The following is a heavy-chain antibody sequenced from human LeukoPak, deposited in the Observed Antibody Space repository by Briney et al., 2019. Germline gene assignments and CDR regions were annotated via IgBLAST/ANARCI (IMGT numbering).Heavy chain of an antibody. Sequence: GGSLRLSCAASGFTFSSYAMSWVRQPPGKGLEWVSAISGSGGSTYYADSVKGRFTISRDNSKNTLYLQMNSLRAEDTAVYYCVLPYDYGDYVFDYWGQGTLVTVSS. CDR3: VLPYDYGDYVFDY. CDR1: GFTFSSYA. CDR2: ISGSGGST. V-gene: IGHV3-23*01. J-gene: IGHJ4*02. D-gene: IGHD4-17*01.